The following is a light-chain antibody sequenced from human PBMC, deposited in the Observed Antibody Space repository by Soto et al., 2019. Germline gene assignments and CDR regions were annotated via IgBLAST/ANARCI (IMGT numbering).Light chain of an antibody. CDR2: GAS. J-gene: IGKJ5*01. CDR1: QSVSSSY. V-gene: IGKV3-20*01. Sequence: EIVLTQSPDTLSLSPGERATLSCRASQSVSSSYLAWYQQKPGQAPRLLIFGASSRATGIPDRFSGSGSGTDFTLTISRLESEDFAVYFCQQYGSSPTFGQGTRLE. CDR3: QQYGSSPT.